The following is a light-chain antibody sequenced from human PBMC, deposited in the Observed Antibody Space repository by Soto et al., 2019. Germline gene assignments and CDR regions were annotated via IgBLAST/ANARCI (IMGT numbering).Light chain of an antibody. J-gene: IGLJ2*01. CDR3: SSYTSSSTLVV. CDR1: SSDVGGYNY. V-gene: IGLV2-14*01. Sequence: QSVLTQPASVSGSPGQSITISCTGTSSDVGGYNYVSWYQQHPGKAPKLMIYDVSNRPSGVSNRFSGSKSGNTASLTISGIQAGDEADYYCSSYTSSSTLVVFGGGTQLTVL. CDR2: DVS.